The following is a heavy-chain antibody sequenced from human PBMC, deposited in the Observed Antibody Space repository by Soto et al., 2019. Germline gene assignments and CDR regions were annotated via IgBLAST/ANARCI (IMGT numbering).Heavy chain of an antibody. CDR1: GYKFTSYF. CDR3: VRLYYNYATRHFDF. V-gene: IGHV5-51*01. D-gene: IGHD3-16*01. J-gene: IGHJ4*02. Sequence: PGESLKISCQGSGYKFTSYFIGWVRQMPGKGLEWMGIIYPGDSDTRYSPSFQGQVTISADKSLNTAYLQWSSLKASDTAMYYCVRLYYNYATRHFDFWGQGTPVTVSS. CDR2: IYPGDSDT.